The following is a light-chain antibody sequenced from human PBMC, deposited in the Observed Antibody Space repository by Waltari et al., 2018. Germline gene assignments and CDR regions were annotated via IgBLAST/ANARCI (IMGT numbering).Light chain of an antibody. Sequence: DFQMTQSQSSLSASVGDRVTITCWASQYISTYLNWYQQKPGKGPKLLIYAASTLQSGVPSRFSGSGAGTDFTFTISSLQLEDSATYYCQQSYDTPRKFGQGTKVEVK. CDR3: QQSYDTPRK. CDR1: QYISTY. J-gene: IGKJ1*01. CDR2: AAS. V-gene: IGKV1-39*01.